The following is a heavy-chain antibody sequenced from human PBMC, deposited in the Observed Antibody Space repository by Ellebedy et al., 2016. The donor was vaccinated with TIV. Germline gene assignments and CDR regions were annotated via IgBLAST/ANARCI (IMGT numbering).Heavy chain of an antibody. CDR1: KYTFTDYY. V-gene: IGHV1-2*04. Sequence: AASVKVSCKASKYTFTDYYVHCIRQAPGQGLEWMGWINPKSGDTNYAQKFQGWVTMTSDTSINTVYMELSSLRSHDTAMYYCARGTDCGGDCSKFWNKPHYWYFDFWGRGTLVTVSS. D-gene: IGHD2-21*02. CDR2: INPKSGDT. CDR3: ARGTDCGGDCSKFWNKPHYWYFDF. J-gene: IGHJ2*01.